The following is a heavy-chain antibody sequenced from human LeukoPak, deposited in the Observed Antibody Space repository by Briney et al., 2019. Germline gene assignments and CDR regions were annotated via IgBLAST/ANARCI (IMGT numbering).Heavy chain of an antibody. CDR1: GFTFSSYA. Sequence: PGGSLRLSCAASGFTFSSYAMSWVRQAPGKGLEWVSAISGSGGSTYYADSVKGRFTITRDNSKNTLYLQMNSLRAEDTAVYYCAKSLTASTTRIDWFDPWGQGTLVTVSS. CDR2: ISGSGGST. CDR3: AKSLTASTTRIDWFDP. V-gene: IGHV3-23*01. J-gene: IGHJ5*02. D-gene: IGHD2/OR15-2a*01.